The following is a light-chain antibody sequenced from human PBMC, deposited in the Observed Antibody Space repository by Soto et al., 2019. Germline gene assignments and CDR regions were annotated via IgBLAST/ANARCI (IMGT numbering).Light chain of an antibody. Sequence: QSVLTQPPSASGSPGQSVAISCPGTSSDVGGYNYVSWYQQHPGKAPKLMIYEVNKRPSGVPDRFSGSKSGNTASLTVSGLEAEDEAYYYCSSYAGSSNVFGTGTKLTVL. CDR3: SSYAGSSNV. J-gene: IGLJ1*01. CDR1: SSDVGGYNY. CDR2: EVN. V-gene: IGLV2-8*01.